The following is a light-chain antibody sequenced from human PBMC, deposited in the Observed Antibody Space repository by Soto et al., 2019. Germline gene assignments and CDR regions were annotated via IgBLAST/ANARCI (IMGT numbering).Light chain of an antibody. V-gene: IGKV3-15*01. J-gene: IGKJ1*01. Sequence: EILMTQSTATLSVSPGERATLSCRASQTVIRNLAWYQQKPGQTPRLLIFGASTRATGIPARFSGSGSGTEFTLTISSLQPEDFAVYYCQQYAVWPPQTFGQGTKVEI. CDR3: QQYAVWPPQT. CDR2: GAS. CDR1: QTVIRN.